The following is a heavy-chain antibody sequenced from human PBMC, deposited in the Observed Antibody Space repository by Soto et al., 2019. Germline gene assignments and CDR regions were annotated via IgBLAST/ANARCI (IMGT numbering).Heavy chain of an antibody. CDR1: GGSINPYY. CDR3: ARKGAAASYAHYYMDV. D-gene: IGHD6-13*01. V-gene: IGHV4-59*01. J-gene: IGHJ6*03. CDR2: VYYSGNT. Sequence: PSETLSLTCTVSGGSINPYYWSWIRQPPGKGLEWIGYVYYSGNTNYNPSLESRVTISVDTSRNRFSLNLTSATAADTAVYYCARKGAAASYAHYYMDVWGRGTAVTVSS.